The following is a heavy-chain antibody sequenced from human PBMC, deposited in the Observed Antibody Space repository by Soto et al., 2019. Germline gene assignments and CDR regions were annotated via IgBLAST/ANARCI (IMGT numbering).Heavy chain of an antibody. CDR2: IWYDGSNK. V-gene: IGHV3-33*08. CDR3: ARADCTGAYCYSWPFNYGVDV. CDR1: GLTFNTYG. J-gene: IGHJ6*02. D-gene: IGHD2-15*01. Sequence: HPGGSLRLSCTTSGLTFNTYGMHWVRQAPGKGLEWVAIIWYDGSNKYYADSVKGRFTISRDNSRNTLYLQMNSLRAEDTALYYCARADCTGAYCYSWPFNYGVDVWGQGTTVTVSS.